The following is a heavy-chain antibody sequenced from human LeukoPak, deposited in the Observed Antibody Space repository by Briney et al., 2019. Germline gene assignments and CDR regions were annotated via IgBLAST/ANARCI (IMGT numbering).Heavy chain of an antibody. Sequence: SETLSLTCTVSGGSINGYFWNWIRQPAGKGLEWIGRIYASGNTNYNPSLQSRVTMSVDTSKNQFSLSLTSVTAADTAVYYCARLSPSWAFYYDYWGQGTQVTVSS. V-gene: IGHV4-4*07. CDR1: GGSINGYF. J-gene: IGHJ4*02. CDR2: IYASGNT. D-gene: IGHD2-2*01. CDR3: ARLSPSWAFYYDY.